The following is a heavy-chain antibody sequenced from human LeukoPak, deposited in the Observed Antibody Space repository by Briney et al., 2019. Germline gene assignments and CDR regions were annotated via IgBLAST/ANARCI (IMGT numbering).Heavy chain of an antibody. Sequence: GGSLRLSCAASGFTFSGSAMHWVRQASGKGREWVGRIRSKANSYATAYAASVKGRFTISRDDSKNTAYLQMNSLKTEDTAVYYCTRQDTAIVGHYYYYYMDVWGKGTSVTVSS. D-gene: IGHD5-18*01. CDR2: IRSKANSYAT. CDR3: TRQDTAIVGHYYYYYMDV. J-gene: IGHJ6*03. CDR1: GFTFSGSA. V-gene: IGHV3-73*01.